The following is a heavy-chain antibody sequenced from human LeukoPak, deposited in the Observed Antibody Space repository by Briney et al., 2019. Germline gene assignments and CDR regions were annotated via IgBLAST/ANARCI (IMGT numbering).Heavy chain of an antibody. V-gene: IGHV3-48*01. CDR3: ARDSYYYDSSRDALHI. J-gene: IGHJ3*02. CDR2: ISVSGATV. CDR1: GFAFSDYS. D-gene: IGHD3-22*01. Sequence: PGGSLRLFCSASGFAFSDYSLNWVRQAPGKGLEWVSYISVSGATVYYADSVKGRFTISRDNARNSLYLQMNSLRAEDTAVYYCARDSYYYDSSRDALHIWAEGTMVTVSS.